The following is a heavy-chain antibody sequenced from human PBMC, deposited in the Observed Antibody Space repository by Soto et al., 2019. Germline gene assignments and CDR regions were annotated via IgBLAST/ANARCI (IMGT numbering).Heavy chain of an antibody. CDR3: ANRPGCSGGSCYSARRYFQH. Sequence: QITLKESGPTLVKPTQTLTLTCTFSGFSLSTSGVGVGWIRQPPGKALEWLALIYWDDDKRYSPSLKSRLTITKDTSKNQVVLTMTNMDPVDTATYYCANRPGCSGGSCYSARRYFQHWGQGTLVTVSS. V-gene: IGHV2-5*02. J-gene: IGHJ1*01. D-gene: IGHD2-15*01. CDR2: IYWDDDK. CDR1: GFSLSTSGVG.